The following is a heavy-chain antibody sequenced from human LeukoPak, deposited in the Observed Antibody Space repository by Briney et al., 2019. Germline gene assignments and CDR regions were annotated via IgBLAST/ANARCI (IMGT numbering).Heavy chain of an antibody. CDR2: ISWNSGSI. Sequence: GGSLRLSCAASGFTFDDYAMHWVRQAPGKGLEWVSGISWNSGSIGYADSVKGRFTISRDSSKNTLYLQMNSLRAEDTAVYYCAREYSYMDVWGKGTTVTVSS. CDR1: GFTFDDYA. CDR3: AREYSYMDV. J-gene: IGHJ6*03. V-gene: IGHV3-9*01.